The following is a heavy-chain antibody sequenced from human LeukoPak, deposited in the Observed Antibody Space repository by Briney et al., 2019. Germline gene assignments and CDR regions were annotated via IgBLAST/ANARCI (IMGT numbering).Heavy chain of an antibody. CDR3: ARRGYHDYSGFDY. V-gene: IGHV3-30*04. Sequence: PGGSLRLSCAASGFTFSSYVMHWVRQAPGKGLEWVAVISYDGSNKYYADSVKGRFTVSRDNAKNSVYLQMKSLRVEDTAVYYCARRGYHDYSGFDYWGQGTLVTVSS. D-gene: IGHD3-16*01. CDR1: GFTFSSYV. CDR2: ISYDGSNK. J-gene: IGHJ4*02.